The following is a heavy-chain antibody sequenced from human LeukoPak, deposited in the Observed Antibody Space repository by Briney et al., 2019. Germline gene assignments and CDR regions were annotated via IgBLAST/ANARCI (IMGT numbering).Heavy chain of an antibody. CDR2: IRYDGSNK. Sequence: GGSLRLSCAASGVTFSSYGMHWVCEAPGEGLWSGAFIRYDGSNKYYADSVKGRFTISRDNSKNTLYLQMNSLRAEDTAVYYCAKDSSSWYEYFQHWGQGTLVTVS. CDR1: GVTFSSYG. V-gene: IGHV3-30*02. CDR3: AKDSSSWYEYFQH. J-gene: IGHJ1*01. D-gene: IGHD6-13*01.